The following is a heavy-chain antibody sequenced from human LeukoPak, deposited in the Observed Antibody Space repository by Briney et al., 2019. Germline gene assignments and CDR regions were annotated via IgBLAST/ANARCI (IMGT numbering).Heavy chain of an antibody. CDR2: IYHSGRT. CDR3: ASGRGSSWYGTDY. CDR1: GGSISSSNW. Sequence: PSGTLSLTCAVSGGSISSSNWWSWVRQPPGKGLEGIGEIYHSGRTTYNPSLKSRVTISVDKSKNQFSLRLSSVPAADTAVYYCASGRGSSWYGTDYWGQGTLVTVSS. V-gene: IGHV4-4*02. D-gene: IGHD6-13*01. J-gene: IGHJ4*02.